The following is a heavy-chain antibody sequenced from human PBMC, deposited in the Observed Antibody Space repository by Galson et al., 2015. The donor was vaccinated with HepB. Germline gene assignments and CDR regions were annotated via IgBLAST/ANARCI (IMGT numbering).Heavy chain of an antibody. CDR2: ISYDGSNK. D-gene: IGHD5-18*01. V-gene: IGHV3-30-3*01. CDR3: ASIEIGGYSYGAD. Sequence: SLRLSCAASGFTCSSYAMHWVRQAPGKGLEWVAVISYDGSNKYYADSVKGRFTISRDNSKNTLYLQMNSLRAEDTAVYYCASIEIGGYSYGADWGQGTLVTVSS. J-gene: IGHJ4*02. CDR1: GFTCSSYA.